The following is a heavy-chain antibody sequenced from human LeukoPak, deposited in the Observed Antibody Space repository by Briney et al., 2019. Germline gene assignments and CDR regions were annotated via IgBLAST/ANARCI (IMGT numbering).Heavy chain of an antibody. V-gene: IGHV3-30*02. Sequence: GGSLRLSCAASGFTFSRNGMHWVRQAPGKGLEWVAYIPYDGHNKYYADSVKGRLTISRDNSKNTLNLQMNSLRTEDTALYYCAKDFNWACDYWGQGTLVTVSS. CDR3: AKDFNWACDY. CDR1: GFTFSRNG. CDR2: IPYDGHNK. J-gene: IGHJ4*02. D-gene: IGHD7-27*01.